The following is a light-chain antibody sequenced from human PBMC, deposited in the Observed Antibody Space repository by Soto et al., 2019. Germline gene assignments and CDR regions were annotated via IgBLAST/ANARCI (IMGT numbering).Light chain of an antibody. Sequence: QSALTQPPSVSGSPGQSVAIACTGTSSDVGGSNGVSWYQQPPSTAPKLLIYAVNNRPSGVPDRFSGSKSGNTASLIISGLQAEDEGDYYCSSYTSSSTHVFGTGTKVTVL. CDR2: AVN. V-gene: IGLV2-18*02. CDR1: SSDVGGSNG. J-gene: IGLJ1*01. CDR3: SSYTSSSTHV.